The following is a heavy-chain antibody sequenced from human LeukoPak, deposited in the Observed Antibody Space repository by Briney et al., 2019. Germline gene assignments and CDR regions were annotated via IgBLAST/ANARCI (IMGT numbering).Heavy chain of an antibody. V-gene: IGHV4-34*01. D-gene: IGHD3-22*01. CDR2: INHSGST. J-gene: IGHJ4*02. CDR1: GGSFSGYY. CDR3: ARVLEYYYDSSGYYYFCYFDY. Sequence: PSETLSLTCAVYGGSFSGYYWSWIRQPPGKGLEWIGEINHSGSTYYNPSLKSRVTISVDTSKNQFSLKLSSVTAADTAVYYCARVLEYYYDSSGYYYFCYFDYWGQGTLVTVSS.